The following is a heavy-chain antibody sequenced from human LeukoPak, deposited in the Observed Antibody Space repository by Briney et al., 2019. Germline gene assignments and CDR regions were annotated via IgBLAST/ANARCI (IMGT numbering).Heavy chain of an antibody. V-gene: IGHV3-30*04. D-gene: IGHD4-17*01. CDR3: ARDSYDYGDYGNSFDY. Sequence: PGRSLRLSCAASGFTFTNYAIHWVRQAPGKGLEWVAVISYDGDYQYYADSVKGRFSISRDNFKNTLCLQMNSLTPEDTAVYYCARDSYDYGDYGNSFDYWGQGTLVTVSS. J-gene: IGHJ4*02. CDR2: ISYDGDYQ. CDR1: GFTFTNYA.